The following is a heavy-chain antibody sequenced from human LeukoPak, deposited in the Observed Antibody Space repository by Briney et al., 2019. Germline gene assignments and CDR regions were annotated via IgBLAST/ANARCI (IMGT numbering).Heavy chain of an antibody. CDR1: GFTVNSSE. CDR3: AKDPRYYYYMDV. CDR2: ISPTGGGT. J-gene: IGHJ6*03. Sequence: GGSLRLSCAASGFTVNSSEVSWVRQAPGKGLEWVSSISPTGGGTYYSDSVKGRFTISRDNSKNTLYLQMNSLRADDTAVYYSAKDPRYYYYMDVWGKGTTVTVSS. V-gene: IGHV3-23*01.